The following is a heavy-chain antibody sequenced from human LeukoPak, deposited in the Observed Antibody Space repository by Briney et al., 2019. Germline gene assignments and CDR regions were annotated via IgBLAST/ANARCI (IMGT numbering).Heavy chain of an antibody. V-gene: IGHV4-59*08. CDR2: IHYSGTT. Sequence: SETLSLTCTASGGSISGYYWSWMRQPPGKGLEWLGYIHYSGTTNYNPSLKSRVTMSVDTAKNQFSLKLSSVTATDTAVYYCARLNTASYGDYWGQGTLVTVSS. D-gene: IGHD2-21*02. J-gene: IGHJ4*02. CDR1: GGSISGYY. CDR3: ARLNTASYGDY.